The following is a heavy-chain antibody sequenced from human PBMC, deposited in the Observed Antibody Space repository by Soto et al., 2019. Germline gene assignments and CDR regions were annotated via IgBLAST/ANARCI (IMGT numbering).Heavy chain of an antibody. CDR1: GGSFKSGSYY. CDR3: ARDFDYFDS. D-gene: IGHD3-3*01. CDR2: VYHSGRP. J-gene: IGHJ4*02. V-gene: IGHV4-61*01. Sequence: QVHLQESGPGLVRPSETLSLTCTVSGGSFKSGSYYWSWIRQPPGKGLEWIGYVYHSGRPDYNPSLKSRVSLSMDTSTHPFSLDLDSVTPADTAVYFWARDFDYFDSWGQGTLVTVS.